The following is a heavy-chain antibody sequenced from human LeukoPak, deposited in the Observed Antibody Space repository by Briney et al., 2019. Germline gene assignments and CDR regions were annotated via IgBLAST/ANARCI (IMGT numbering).Heavy chain of an antibody. CDR1: GGSINSNNYY. V-gene: IGHV4-39*02. CDR2: IYSSGSA. D-gene: IGHD3-10*01. Sequence: SETLSLTCTVSGGSINSNNYYWGWIRQPPGKGLEWIGSIYSSGSAYYNPSLKSRVTISVDTSKNQFSLRLSSVTAADTAVYYCARDHSYYFGSQTSTLDVWGQGTAVTVSS. CDR3: ARDHSYYFGSQTSTLDV. J-gene: IGHJ6*02.